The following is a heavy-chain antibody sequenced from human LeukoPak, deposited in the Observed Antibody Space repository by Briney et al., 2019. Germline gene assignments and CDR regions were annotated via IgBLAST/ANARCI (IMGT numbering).Heavy chain of an antibody. Sequence: AASVKVSCKASGGTFSSYTISWVRQAPGQGLEWMGRIIPILGIANYAQKFQGRVTITADKSTSTAYMELSSLRSEDTAVYYCARTPSAVYYGSGSLGQWGQGTLVTVSS. V-gene: IGHV1-69*02. CDR2: IIPILGIA. D-gene: IGHD3-10*01. CDR3: ARTPSAVYYGSGSLGQ. CDR1: GGTFSSYT. J-gene: IGHJ4*02.